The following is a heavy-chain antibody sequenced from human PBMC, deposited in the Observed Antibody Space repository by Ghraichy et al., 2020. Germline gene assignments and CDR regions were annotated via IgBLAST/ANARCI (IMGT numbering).Heavy chain of an antibody. J-gene: IGHJ4*02. V-gene: IGHV3-53*01. CDR2: IYSGGDT. CDR3: AKDRGITAAGTFPF. CDR1: GFTVSRNH. D-gene: IGHD6-13*01. Sequence: GGSLRLSCAASGFTVSRNHMSWVRQAPGKGLEWVALIYSGGDTYYADSVKGRFTISRDNSRNTLYLQMNSLRAEDTAVYYCAKDRGITAAGTFPFWGQGTLVTVSS.